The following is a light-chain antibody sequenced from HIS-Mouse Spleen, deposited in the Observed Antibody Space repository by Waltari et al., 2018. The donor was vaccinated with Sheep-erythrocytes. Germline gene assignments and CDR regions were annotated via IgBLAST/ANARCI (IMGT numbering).Light chain of an antibody. CDR2: EGS. V-gene: IGLV2-14*02. CDR3: SSYAGSNNWV. Sequence: QSALTQPASVSGSPGQSITISCTGTSSDVGSYNLVPWYQQHPGKAPKHMIYEGSKRPSGVSNRFSGSNSGNTASLTVSGLQAEDEADYYCSSYAGSNNWVFGGGTKLTVL. J-gene: IGLJ3*02. CDR1: SSDVGSYNL.